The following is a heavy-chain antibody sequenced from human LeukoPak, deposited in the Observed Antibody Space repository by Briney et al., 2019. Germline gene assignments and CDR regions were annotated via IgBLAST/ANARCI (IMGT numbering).Heavy chain of an antibody. CDR3: AMTYYDFWGGRYYFDY. Sequence: GASVKVSCKASGGTFSSYAISWVRQAPGQGLEWMGRIIPILGIANYAQKFQGRVTITANKSTSTAYMELSSLRSEDTAVYYCAMTYYDFWGGRYYFDYWGQGTLVTVSS. CDR1: GGTFSSYA. J-gene: IGHJ4*02. CDR2: IIPILGIA. D-gene: IGHD3-3*01. V-gene: IGHV1-69*04.